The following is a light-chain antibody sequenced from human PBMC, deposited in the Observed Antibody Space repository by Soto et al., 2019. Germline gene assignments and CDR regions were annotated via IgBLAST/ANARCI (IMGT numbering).Light chain of an antibody. CDR3: QKYKDWPYT. V-gene: IGKV3-15*01. CDR2: DVS. CDR1: QSVTTN. Sequence: VMTQSPATLSVSPGETVSLSCRASQSVTTNLAWYQHKPGQAPRVLIYDVSTRATGVPARFSGSGTGTYFTLTISSLQSDDVAVYYCQKYKDWPYTFGQGTKLEIK. J-gene: IGKJ2*01.